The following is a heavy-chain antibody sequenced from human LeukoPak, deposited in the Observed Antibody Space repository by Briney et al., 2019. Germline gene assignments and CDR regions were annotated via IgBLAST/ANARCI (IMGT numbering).Heavy chain of an antibody. CDR3: ARDRTELGDHDAFDI. D-gene: IGHD1-14*01. V-gene: IGHV4-4*02. J-gene: IGHJ3*02. Sequence: PSGTLSLTCAVSGGSISSSNWWSWVRQPPGKGLEWIGEIYHSGSTNYNPSLKSRVTISVDKSKNQFSLKLSSVTAADTAVYYCARDRTELGDHDAFDIWGQGTMVTVSS. CDR1: GGSISSSNW. CDR2: IYHSGST.